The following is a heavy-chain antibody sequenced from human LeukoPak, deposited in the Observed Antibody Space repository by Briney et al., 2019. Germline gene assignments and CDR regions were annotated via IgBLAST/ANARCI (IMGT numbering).Heavy chain of an antibody. J-gene: IGHJ4*01. CDR3: ARDVIHLWFEN. CDR2: IYSGGST. D-gene: IGHD5-18*01. V-gene: IGHV3-53*01. CDR1: GFTVSSNY. Sequence: GGSEGLSCAASGFTVSSNYMSWVRQAPGKGLEWVSVIYSGGSTYYADSVKGRFTISRDNSKSTLYLQMNSLRAEDTAVYYCARDVIHLWFENWGQGSLLTVPS.